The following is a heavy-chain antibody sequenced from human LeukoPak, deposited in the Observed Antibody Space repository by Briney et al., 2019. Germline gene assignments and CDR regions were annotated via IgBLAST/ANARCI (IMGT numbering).Heavy chain of an antibody. CDR2: IWYDGSNE. J-gene: IGHJ6*02. CDR3: VRGSQAYYYGMDV. Sequence: GGSLRLSCAATGFTFSTYGMHWVRQAPGKGLEWVAVIWYDGSNEYYADSVKGRFTISRDNSKNTLYLQMNSLRVEDTAVYYCVRGSQAYYYGMDVWGQGTTVTAAS. CDR1: GFTFSTYG. V-gene: IGHV3-33*01.